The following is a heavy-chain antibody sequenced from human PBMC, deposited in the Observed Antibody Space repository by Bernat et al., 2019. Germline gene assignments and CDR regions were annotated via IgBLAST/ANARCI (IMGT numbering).Heavy chain of an antibody. J-gene: IGHJ4*02. D-gene: IGHD4-17*01. CDR1: EYTFTSYY. CDR2: INPSGGSA. Sequence: QVQLVQSGAEVKKPGASVKVSCKASEYTFTSYYMHWVRQAPGQGLEWMGIINPSGGSASYAQKFQGRVTMTRDTSTSTVYMELSSLRSEDTAVYYCASLMTTVTTSGKGHFDYWGQGTLVTVSS. CDR3: ASLMTTVTTSGKGHFDY. V-gene: IGHV1-46*01.